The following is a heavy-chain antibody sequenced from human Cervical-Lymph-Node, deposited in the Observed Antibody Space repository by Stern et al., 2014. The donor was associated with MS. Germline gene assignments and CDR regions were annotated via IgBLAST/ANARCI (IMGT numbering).Heavy chain of an antibody. CDR1: GGTFSSYT. CDR2: IIPLFGTA. J-gene: IGHJ4*02. D-gene: IGHD3-22*01. V-gene: IGHV1-69*01. Sequence: QLVQSGAEVKKPGSSVKGSCKASGGTFSSYTISWVRQAPGQGLEWMGGIIPLFGTANYAQKFLGRVTITADESTSTAYMELSSLRSEDTAVYYCAREFNYDSSGYYFYYWGRGTLVTVSS. CDR3: AREFNYDSSGYYFYY.